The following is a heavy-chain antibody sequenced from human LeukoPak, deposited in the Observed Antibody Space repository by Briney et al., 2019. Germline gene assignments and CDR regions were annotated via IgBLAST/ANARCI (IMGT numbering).Heavy chain of an antibody. Sequence: AASVKVSCKASGYTFTGHYIHWVRQAPGQGLEWMGWIKPDSGATNYAQKFQGRVTMTRDTSISTAHMELKRLTSDDTAVYYCASPDYRYRYIVDYWGQGTLVTVSS. V-gene: IGHV1-2*02. D-gene: IGHD3-16*02. J-gene: IGHJ4*02. CDR1: GYTFTGHY. CDR2: IKPDSGAT. CDR3: ASPDYRYRYIVDY.